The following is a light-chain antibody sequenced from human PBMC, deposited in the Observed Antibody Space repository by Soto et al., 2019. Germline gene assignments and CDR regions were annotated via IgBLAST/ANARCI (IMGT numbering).Light chain of an antibody. CDR3: QSYDSSLRGSV. Sequence: QSVLTQPPSVSGAPGQRVTISCTGCSSNIGAGYDVHWYQQLPGTAPKLLISGNSNRPSGVPDRFSGSKSGTSASLAITGLQAEDEADYYCQSYDSSLRGSVFGGGTKVTVL. V-gene: IGLV1-40*01. CDR2: GNS. CDR1: SSNIGAGYD. J-gene: IGLJ2*01.